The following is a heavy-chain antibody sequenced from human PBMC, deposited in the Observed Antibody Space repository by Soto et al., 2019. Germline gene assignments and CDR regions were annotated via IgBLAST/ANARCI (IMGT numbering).Heavy chain of an antibody. CDR3: PRHKNGYEPFDS. CDR2: IHTGYSAI. J-gene: IGHJ4*02. V-gene: IGHV5-51*01. Sequence: GESLKISCKGSDSSFTSYWIGLLRQMPGKRLEWMGIIHTGYSAIRSSPSFHSLVTISADTSISTSYLQWSSLKASDTAMYYSPRHKNGYEPFDSWGQGTLVTVSS. CDR1: DSSFTSYW. D-gene: IGHD5-12*01.